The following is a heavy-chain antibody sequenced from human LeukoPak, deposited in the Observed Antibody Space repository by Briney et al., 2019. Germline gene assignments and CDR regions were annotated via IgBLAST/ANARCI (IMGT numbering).Heavy chain of an antibody. CDR3: ARDYYDSSGFGAFDI. CDR2: INPNSGGT. Sequence: ASVKVSCKASGYTFTAYYMRWVRQAPGQGLEWMGWINPNSGGTNYAQKFQGRVTMTRDTSISTAYMELSRLRSDDTAVYYCARDYYDSSGFGAFDIWGQGTMVTVSS. V-gene: IGHV1-2*02. D-gene: IGHD3-22*01. J-gene: IGHJ3*02. CDR1: GYTFTAYY.